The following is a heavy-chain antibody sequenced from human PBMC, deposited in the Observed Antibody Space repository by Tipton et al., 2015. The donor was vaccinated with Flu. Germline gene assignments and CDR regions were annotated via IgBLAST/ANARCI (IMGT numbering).Heavy chain of an antibody. J-gene: IGHJ4*02. Sequence: QLVQSGGGVVQPGRSLRLSCAASGFTFSSYAMHWVRQAPGKGLEWVAVISYDGSNKYYADSVKGRFTISRENSKNTLYLQMGSLRAEDMAVYYCARGLYGGYLLVYWGQGTLVTVSS. CDR3: ARGLYGGYLLVY. CDR1: GFTFSSYA. D-gene: IGHD4-23*01. CDR2: ISYDGSNK. V-gene: IGHV3-30*15.